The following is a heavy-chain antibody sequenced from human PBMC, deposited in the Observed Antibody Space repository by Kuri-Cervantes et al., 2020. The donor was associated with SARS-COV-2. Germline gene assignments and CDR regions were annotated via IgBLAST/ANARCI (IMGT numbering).Heavy chain of an antibody. J-gene: IGHJ4*02. CDR2: IRSKAYGGTT. D-gene: IGHD3-3*01. CDR1: GFTFGDYA. CDR3: TRADFWAEYYFDY. Sequence: GESLKISCTASGFTFGDYAMSWVRQAPGKGLEWVGFIRSKAYGGTTEYAASVKGRFTISRDDSKSIAYLQMNSLKTEDTAVYYCTRADFWAEYYFDYWGQGTLVTVSS. V-gene: IGHV3-49*04.